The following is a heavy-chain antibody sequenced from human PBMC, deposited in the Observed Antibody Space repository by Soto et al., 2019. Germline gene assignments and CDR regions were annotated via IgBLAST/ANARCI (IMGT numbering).Heavy chain of an antibody. D-gene: IGHD3-22*01. J-gene: IGHJ4*02. CDR3: ARHSYDSNGYYYFDY. CDR2: IYPGDSDT. CDR1: GYSFTTYW. Sequence: HGESLKISCKVSGYSFTTYWIGWVRQMPGKGLEWMGTIYPGDSDTTYSPSFQGQVTMSADKSTSTAYLQWRSLKASDSAMYYCARHSYDSNGYYYFDYWGQGSLVTVSS. V-gene: IGHV5-51*01.